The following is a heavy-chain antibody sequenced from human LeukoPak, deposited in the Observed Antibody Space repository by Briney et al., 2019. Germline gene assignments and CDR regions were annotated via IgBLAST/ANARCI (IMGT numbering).Heavy chain of an antibody. Sequence: SETLSLTGAVYGGSFSGNYWSWIRQPPGKGLEWIGEINHSGTTNSNPSLNSRATISVDTSKHQFSLKLSYVTAADTAVYYCARGFIPRFGFGEFFDYWGQGTLVTVSS. D-gene: IGHD3-10*01. CDR1: GGSFSGNY. CDR3: ARGFIPRFGFGEFFDY. CDR2: INHSGTT. V-gene: IGHV4-34*01. J-gene: IGHJ4*02.